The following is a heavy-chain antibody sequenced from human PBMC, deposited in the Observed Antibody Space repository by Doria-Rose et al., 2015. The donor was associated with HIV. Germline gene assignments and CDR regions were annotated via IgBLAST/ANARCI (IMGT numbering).Heavy chain of an antibody. J-gene: IGHJ4*02. V-gene: IGHV2-26*01. CDR3: ARIKSSGWYHKYYFDF. Sequence: QVTLKESGPVLVKPTETLTLTCTVSGVSLSSPGMDVSWIRQPPGKALEWLANIFSDDERSYNTSLKSRLTISRGTSKRQVVLTMTDMDPVDTATYYCARIKSSGWYHKYYFDFWGQGTLVIVSA. CDR2: IFSDDER. D-gene: IGHD6-13*01. CDR1: GVSLSSPGMD.